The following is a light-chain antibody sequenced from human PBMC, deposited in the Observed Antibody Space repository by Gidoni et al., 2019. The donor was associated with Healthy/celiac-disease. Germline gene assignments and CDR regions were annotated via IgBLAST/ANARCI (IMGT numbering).Light chain of an antibody. CDR2: GAS. V-gene: IGKV3-20*01. Sequence: TRCPGYLYLSPGERATLSCRASQSVSSSYLAWYQQKPGQAPRLLISGASSSATGIPDRFSGSGSATDFTVTISRLGPVVFAVHYYQQYGGTPPWTFGGGTKVEIK. CDR3: QQYGGTPPWT. J-gene: IGKJ4*02. CDR1: QSVSSSY.